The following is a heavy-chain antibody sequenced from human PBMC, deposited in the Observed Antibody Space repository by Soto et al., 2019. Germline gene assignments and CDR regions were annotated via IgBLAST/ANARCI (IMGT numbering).Heavy chain of an antibody. Sequence: PGGSLRLSCAASGFMFSTYAMTWVRQAPGRGLEWVSTILHDETPFYTDSVKGRFTISRDNVRGTLYLQMNGLRVEDAALYYCAKDLFTTSGHRFLFESWGQGNLVTVSS. D-gene: IGHD1-1*01. J-gene: IGHJ4*02. CDR2: ILHDETP. CDR1: GFMFSTYA. V-gene: IGHV3-23*01. CDR3: AKDLFTTSGHRFLFES.